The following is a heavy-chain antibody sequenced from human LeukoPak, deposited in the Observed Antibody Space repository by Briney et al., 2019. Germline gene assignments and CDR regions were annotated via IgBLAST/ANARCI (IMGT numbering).Heavy chain of an antibody. CDR2: IDYSGTT. J-gene: IGHJ4*02. D-gene: IGHD6-19*01. V-gene: IGHV4-39*07. CDR3: ACARGRRISVAGRFDS. CDR1: GDSISSSNDY. Sequence: SETLSLTCTVSGDSISSSNDYWGWIRQPPGKGLEWIASIDYSGTTYYNPSLNSRVTISVETSKNHFSLKLTSVTAADTAVYYCACARGRRISVAGRFDSWGQGTLVTVSS.